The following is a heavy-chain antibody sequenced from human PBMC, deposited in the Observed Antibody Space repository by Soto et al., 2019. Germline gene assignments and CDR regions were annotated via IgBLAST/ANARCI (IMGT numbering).Heavy chain of an antibody. V-gene: IGHV4-59*01. CDR3: ARDRGDYYGSGSYLDY. J-gene: IGHJ4*02. Sequence: SETLSLTCTVSGGSISSYYWSWIRQPPGKGLEWIGYIYYSGSTNYNPSLKSRVTISVDTSKNQFSLKLSSVTAADTAVYYCARDRGDYYGSGSYLDYWGQGTLVTVSS. D-gene: IGHD3-10*01. CDR2: IYYSGST. CDR1: GGSISSYY.